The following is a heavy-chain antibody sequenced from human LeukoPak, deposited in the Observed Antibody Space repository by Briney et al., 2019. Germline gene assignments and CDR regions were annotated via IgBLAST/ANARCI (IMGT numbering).Heavy chain of an antibody. J-gene: IGHJ6*03. Sequence: PGGSLRLSCAASGFTFSTYNMNWVRQAPGKGLEWVSSISSSSSYIYYADSVKGRFTISRDNAKNSLYLQMNSLRAEDTAVYYCARDRGIVGTTGYYYMDVWGKGTTVTVSS. V-gene: IGHV3-21*01. CDR2: ISSSSSYI. D-gene: IGHD1-26*01. CDR3: ARDRGIVGTTGYYYMDV. CDR1: GFTFSTYN.